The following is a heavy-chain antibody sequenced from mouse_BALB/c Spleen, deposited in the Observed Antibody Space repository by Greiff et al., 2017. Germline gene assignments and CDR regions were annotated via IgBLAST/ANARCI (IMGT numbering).Heavy chain of an antibody. CDR1: GYTFTSYW. CDR3: ARRGYYRYEGWYFDV. CDR2: IYPSDSYT. Sequence: QVQLQQPGAELVRPGASVKLSCKASGYTFTSYWINWVKQRPGQGLEWIGNIYPSDSYTNYNQKFKDKATLTVDKSSSTAYMQLSSPTSEDSAVYYCARRGYYRYEGWYFDVWGAGTTVTVAS. D-gene: IGHD2-14*01. V-gene: IGHV1-69*02. J-gene: IGHJ1*01.